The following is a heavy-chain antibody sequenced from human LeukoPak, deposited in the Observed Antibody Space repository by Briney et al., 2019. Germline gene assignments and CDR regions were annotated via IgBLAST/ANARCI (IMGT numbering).Heavy chain of an antibody. CDR2: IYSGGST. CDR1: GFTVSSSH. D-gene: IGHD5-18*01. J-gene: IGHJ4*02. CDR3: AKGYNYAYEY. Sequence: HPGGSLRLSCAASGFTVSSSHMSWVRQAPGKGLEWVSLIYSGGSTYYAASVKGRFTISRDNSKNTLYLQMNSLRPEDTAVYYCAKGYNYAYEYWGQGTLVTVSS. V-gene: IGHV3-53*01.